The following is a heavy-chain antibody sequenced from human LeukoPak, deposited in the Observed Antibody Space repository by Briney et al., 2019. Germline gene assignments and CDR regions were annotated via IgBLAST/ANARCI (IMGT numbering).Heavy chain of an antibody. J-gene: IGHJ4*02. CDR1: GGSVSGYY. CDR2: VYYSGST. V-gene: IGHV4-59*02. D-gene: IGHD2-15*01. Sequence: SETLSLTCVVSGGSVSGYYWGWIRQPPGRGLEWIGYVYYSGSTNYDPSFKSRTTISVDTSRNQFSLQLSSVTAADTAVYYCARIHRYCSGGACYVLDNWGQGTLVAVSS. CDR3: ARIHRYCSGGACYVLDN.